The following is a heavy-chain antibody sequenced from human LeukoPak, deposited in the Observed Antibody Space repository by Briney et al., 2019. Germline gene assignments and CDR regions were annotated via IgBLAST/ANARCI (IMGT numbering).Heavy chain of an antibody. J-gene: IGHJ5*02. CDR3: ATPRQDIVVVPAAMGVAGWFDP. Sequence: GGSLRLSCAASGLTFSSYAMSRVRQAPGKGLEGVSAISGSGGSTYYADSVEGRFTISRDNSKNTLYLQMNSLRAEDTAVYYCATPRQDIVVVPAAMGVAGWFDPWGQGTLVTVSS. V-gene: IGHV3-23*01. D-gene: IGHD2-2*01. CDR2: ISGSGGST. CDR1: GLTFSSYA.